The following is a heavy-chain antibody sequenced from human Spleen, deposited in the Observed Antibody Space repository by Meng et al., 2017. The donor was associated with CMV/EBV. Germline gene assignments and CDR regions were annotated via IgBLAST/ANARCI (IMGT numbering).Heavy chain of an antibody. CDR2: IKSKTDGGTT. V-gene: IGHV3-15*01. CDR1: GFTFSSYG. Sequence: GESLKISCAASGFTFSSYGMHWVRQAPGKGLEWVSRIKSKTDGGTTDYAAPVKGRFTISRDDSKNTLYLQMNSLKTEDTAVYYCTTYFSYYFDYWGQGTLVTVSS. J-gene: IGHJ4*02. CDR3: TTYFSYYFDY. D-gene: IGHD2/OR15-2a*01.